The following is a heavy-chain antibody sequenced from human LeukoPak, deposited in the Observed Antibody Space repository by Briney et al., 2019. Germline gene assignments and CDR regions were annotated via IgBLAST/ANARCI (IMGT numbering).Heavy chain of an antibody. V-gene: IGHV3-15*01. CDR1: GLIFSDAW. D-gene: IGHD4-17*01. Sequence: GGTLRLSCVVSGLIFSDAWMSWVRQAPGKGLEWVGRITSGGTTDYAAPVKGRFTISRDNSRNMFYLQMNSLKPEDTAIYYCSWMDTVRTVDSWGQGTLVTVSS. CDR2: ITSGGTT. CDR3: SWMDTVRTVDS. J-gene: IGHJ4*02.